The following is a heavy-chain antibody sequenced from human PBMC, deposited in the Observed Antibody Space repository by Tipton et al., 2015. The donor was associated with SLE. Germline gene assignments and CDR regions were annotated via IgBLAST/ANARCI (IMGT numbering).Heavy chain of an antibody. CDR2: VQTSGTT. J-gene: IGHJ3*02. CDR3: ARNPITMVRGVIPGAFDI. D-gene: IGHD3-10*01. CDR1: GDSISTFQ. V-gene: IGHV4-4*08. Sequence: TLSLTCNVSGDSISTFQWIWIRQPAGRGLEWIGHVQTSGTTNYNPSLKSRVTISVDTSKNQFSLKLSSVTAADTAVYYCARNPITMVRGVIPGAFDIWGQGTMVTVSS.